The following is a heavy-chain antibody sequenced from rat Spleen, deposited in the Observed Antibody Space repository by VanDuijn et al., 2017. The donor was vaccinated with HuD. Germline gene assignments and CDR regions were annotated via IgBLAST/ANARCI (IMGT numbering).Heavy chain of an antibody. D-gene: IGHD1-12*02. J-gene: IGHJ3*01. V-gene: IGHV3-3*01. Sequence: EVQLQESGPGLVKPSQSLSLTCSVTDYSISSGYRWNWIRKFPGNELEWMGYINSAGSTIYNPSLQSRISITRGTSRNHFFLQVNSVTTEDTATYYCARSDGTHYYLPFANWGQGTVVTVSS. CDR3: ARSDGTHYYLPFAN. CDR1: DYSISSGYR. CDR2: INSAGST.